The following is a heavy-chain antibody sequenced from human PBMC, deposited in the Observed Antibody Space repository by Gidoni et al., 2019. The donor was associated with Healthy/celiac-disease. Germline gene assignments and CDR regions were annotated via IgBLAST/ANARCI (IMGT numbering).Heavy chain of an antibody. D-gene: IGHD2-2*01. CDR3: ACSTSWDNS. CDR1: GFPFDDYA. V-gene: IGHV3-43*02. Sequence: EVQLVESGGGVVQPGGSLRLSCAASGFPFDDYAMHWVRQAPGKGLEWVSLISGDGGSTYYADSVKGRFTISRDNSKNSLYLQMNSLRTEDTALYYCACSTSWDNSWGQGTLVTVSS. J-gene: IGHJ4*02. CDR2: ISGDGGST.